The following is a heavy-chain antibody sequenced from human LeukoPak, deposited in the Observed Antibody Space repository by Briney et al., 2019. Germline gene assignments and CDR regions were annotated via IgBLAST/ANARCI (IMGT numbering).Heavy chain of an antibody. J-gene: IGHJ3*02. CDR3: ARHAGANYDSTTRAFDI. D-gene: IGHD3-22*01. V-gene: IGHV4-34*01. Sequence: PSETLSLTCAVYGGSFSGYYWSWIRQPPGKGLEWIGEINHSGSTNYNPSLKSRVTISVDTSKNQFSLKLSSVTAADTAVYYCARHAGANYDSTTRAFDIWGQGTMVTVSS. CDR1: GGSFSGYY. CDR2: INHSGST.